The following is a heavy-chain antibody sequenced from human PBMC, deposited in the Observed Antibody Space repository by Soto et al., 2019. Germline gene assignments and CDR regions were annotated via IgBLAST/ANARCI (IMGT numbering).Heavy chain of an antibody. CDR2: IYYSGST. CDR3: ARTAYGWFGELSNYYYGMDV. V-gene: IGHV4-39*01. J-gene: IGHJ6*02. Sequence: SETLSLTCTVSGGSISSSSYYWGWIRQPPGKGLEWIGSIYYSGSTYYNPSLKSRVTISVDTSKNQFSLKLSSVTAADTAVYYCARTAYGWFGELSNYYYGMDVWGQGTTVTVSS. CDR1: GGSISSSSYY. D-gene: IGHD3-10*01.